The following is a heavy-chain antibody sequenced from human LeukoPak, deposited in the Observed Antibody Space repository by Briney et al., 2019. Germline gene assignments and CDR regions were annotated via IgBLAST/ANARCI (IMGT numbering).Heavy chain of an antibody. Sequence: GGSLRLSCAASGFTFSNAWMSWVRQAPGKGLEWVGRIKSKTDGGTTDYAAPVKGRFTISRDDSKNTLYLQMNSLKTEDTAVYYCTTVKGRSVGNPDYWGQGTLVTVSS. D-gene: IGHD4-23*01. J-gene: IGHJ4*02. CDR3: TTVKGRSVGNPDY. CDR1: GFTFSNAW. V-gene: IGHV3-15*01. CDR2: IKSKTDGGTT.